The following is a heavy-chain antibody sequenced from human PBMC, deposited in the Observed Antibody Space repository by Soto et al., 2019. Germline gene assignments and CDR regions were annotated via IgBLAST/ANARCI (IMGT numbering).Heavy chain of an antibody. Sequence: QVQLVQSGAEVKKPGSSVKVSCKASGGTFSSYTISWVRQAPGQGLEWMGRIIPILGIANYAQKFQGRVTITAEKSTSTAYMELSSLRSEDTAVYYCAGGGDWYYFDYWGQGTLVTVSS. D-gene: IGHD2-21*02. CDR1: GGTFSSYT. J-gene: IGHJ4*02. CDR2: IIPILGIA. V-gene: IGHV1-69*02. CDR3: AGGGDWYYFDY.